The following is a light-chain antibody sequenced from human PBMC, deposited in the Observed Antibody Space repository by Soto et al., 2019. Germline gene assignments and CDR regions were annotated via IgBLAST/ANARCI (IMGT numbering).Light chain of an antibody. V-gene: IGLV2-14*03. CDR2: DVS. Sequence: QSALTQPASVSGSPGQSITISCTGTSSDIGNYNSVSWYQQHPDKAPQLIIYDVSYRPSGVSSRFSGSKFGNTASLTISGLQAADEADYYCSSYTTSSARVFGGGTQLTVL. CDR3: SSYTTSSARV. J-gene: IGLJ2*01. CDR1: SSDIGNYNS.